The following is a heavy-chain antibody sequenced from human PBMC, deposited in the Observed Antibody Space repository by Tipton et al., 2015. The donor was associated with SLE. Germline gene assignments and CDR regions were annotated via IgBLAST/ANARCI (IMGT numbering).Heavy chain of an antibody. CDR1: GGSFSGYY. V-gene: IGHV4-34*01. J-gene: IGHJ3*02. D-gene: IGHD3-22*01. CDR3: ARDDGIVVDSAFDI. CDR2: INHSGST. Sequence: TLSLTCAVYGGSFSGYYWSWIRQPPGKGLEWIGEINHSGSTNYNPSLKSRVTISVDTSKNQFSLKLSSVTAADTDVYYCARDDGIVVDSAFDIWGQGTMVTVSS.